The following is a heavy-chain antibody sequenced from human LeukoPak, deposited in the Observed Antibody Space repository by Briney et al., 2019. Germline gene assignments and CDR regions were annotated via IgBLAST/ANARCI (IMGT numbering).Heavy chain of an antibody. CDR2: INWNGGST. V-gene: IGHV3-20*04. D-gene: IGHD1-26*01. Sequence: PGGSLRLSCGASGFTFDDYGMSWVRQARGKGLEWVSGINWNGGSTGYADAVKGRFNISRDNAKNSLYLQMNTLRAEDTALYYCERGVGGYYTAVWSKATTATAPS. CDR1: GFTFDDYG. J-gene: IGHJ6*03. CDR3: ERGVGGYYTAV.